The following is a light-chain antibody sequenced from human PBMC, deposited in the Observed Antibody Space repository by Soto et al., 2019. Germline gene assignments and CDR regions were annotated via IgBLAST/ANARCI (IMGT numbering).Light chain of an antibody. CDR1: QSVDSN. CDR3: QQYNDWPYN. Sequence: EVVMTQSPATLSVSPGERATLSCRASQSVDSNLAWYQQKPGQAPRLLIYRASTRAAGIPDTFSGSGSGTEFTLTISRLQSEDFAVYYCQQYNDWPYNFGQCNKLEIK. V-gene: IGKV3-15*01. J-gene: IGKJ2*01. CDR2: RAS.